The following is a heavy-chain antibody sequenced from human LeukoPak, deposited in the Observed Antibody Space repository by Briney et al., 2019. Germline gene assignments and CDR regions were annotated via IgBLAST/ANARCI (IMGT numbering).Heavy chain of an antibody. CDR2: IIPIFGTA. D-gene: IGHD3-10*01. Sequence: ASVRVSCKASGGTFSSYAISWVRQAPGQGLEWMGGIIPIFGTANYAQKFQGRVTITADESTSTAYMELSSLRSEDTAVYYCARVGVTMVRGVSPGYYFDYWAREPWSPSPQ. CDR3: ARVGVTMVRGVSPGYYFDY. CDR1: GGTFSSYA. V-gene: IGHV1-69*13. J-gene: IGHJ4*02.